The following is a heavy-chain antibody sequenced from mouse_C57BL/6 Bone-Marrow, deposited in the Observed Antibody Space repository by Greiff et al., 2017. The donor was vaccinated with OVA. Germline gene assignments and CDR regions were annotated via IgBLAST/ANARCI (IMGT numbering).Heavy chain of an antibody. CDR2: ISNLAYSI. V-gene: IGHV5-15*01. CDR3: ARWDSNYLFAY. CDR1: GFTFSDYG. Sequence: EVKLMESGGGLVQPGGSLKLSCAASGFTFSDYGMAWVRQAPRKGPEWVAFISNLAYSIYYADTVTGRFTISRENAKNTLYLEMSSLRSEDTAMYYCARWDSNYLFAYWGQGTLVTVSA. J-gene: IGHJ3*01. D-gene: IGHD2-5*01.